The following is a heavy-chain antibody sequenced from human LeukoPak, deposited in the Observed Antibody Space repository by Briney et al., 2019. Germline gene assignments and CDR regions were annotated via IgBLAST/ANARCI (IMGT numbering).Heavy chain of an antibody. Sequence: AGGSLRLSCAASGFTFSSYSMNWVRQAPGKGLEWVSSISSSSSYIYYADSLKRRLTISRDNAKNSLYLQIDSLRAEDTAVYYCASAPTDYVETSWYYFDYWGQGTLVTVSS. CDR3: ASAPTDYVETSWYYFDY. CDR1: GFTFSSYS. CDR2: ISSSSSYI. J-gene: IGHJ4*02. V-gene: IGHV3-21*01. D-gene: IGHD4-17*01.